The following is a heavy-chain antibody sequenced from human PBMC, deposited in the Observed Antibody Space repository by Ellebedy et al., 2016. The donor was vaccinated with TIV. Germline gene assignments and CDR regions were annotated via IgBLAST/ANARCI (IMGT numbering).Heavy chain of an antibody. Sequence: GGSLRLXCAASGFTFSSYGMHWVRQAPGKGLEWVAVISYDGSNKYYADSVKGRFTISRDNSKNTLYLQMNSLRAEDTAVYYCAGGRLEWLDYWGQGTLVTVPS. V-gene: IGHV3-30*03. D-gene: IGHD3-3*01. CDR1: GFTFSSYG. CDR2: ISYDGSNK. J-gene: IGHJ4*02. CDR3: AGGRLEWLDY.